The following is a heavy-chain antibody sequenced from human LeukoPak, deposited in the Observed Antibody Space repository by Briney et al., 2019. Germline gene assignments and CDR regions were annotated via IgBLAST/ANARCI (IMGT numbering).Heavy chain of an antibody. V-gene: IGHV3-48*01. CDR2: ISSSSSTI. Sequence: PGGSLRLSCAASGFTFSSNSMNWARQAPGKGLEWVSYISSSSSTIYYADSVKGRFTISRDNAKNSLYLQMNSLRAEDTAVYYCARMTNYYYMDVWGKGTTVTVSS. CDR3: ARMTNYYYMDV. CDR1: GFTFSSNS. J-gene: IGHJ6*03.